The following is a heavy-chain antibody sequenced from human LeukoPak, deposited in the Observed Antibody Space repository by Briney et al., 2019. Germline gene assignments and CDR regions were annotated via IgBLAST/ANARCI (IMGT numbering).Heavy chain of an antibody. Sequence: KPSETLSLTCTVSGGSISSYYWSWIRQPPGKGLEWIGEINHSGSTNYNPSLKSRVTISVDTSKNQFSLKLSSVTAADTAVYYCASFTGGSGSYYSPLSWGQGTLVTVSS. CDR3: ASFTGGSGSYYSPLS. CDR2: INHSGST. CDR1: GGSISSYY. D-gene: IGHD3-10*01. J-gene: IGHJ5*02. V-gene: IGHV4-34*01.